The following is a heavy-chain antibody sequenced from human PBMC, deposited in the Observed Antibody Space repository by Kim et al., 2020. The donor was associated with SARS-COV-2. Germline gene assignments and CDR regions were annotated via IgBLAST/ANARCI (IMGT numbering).Heavy chain of an antibody. V-gene: IGHV3-48*03. D-gene: IGHD6-19*01. J-gene: IGHJ4*02. Sequence: ADSVKGRFTISRDNAKNSLYLQMNSLIAEDTAVYYCARPGIAVAGAIDYWGQGTLVTVSS. CDR3: ARPGIAVAGAIDY.